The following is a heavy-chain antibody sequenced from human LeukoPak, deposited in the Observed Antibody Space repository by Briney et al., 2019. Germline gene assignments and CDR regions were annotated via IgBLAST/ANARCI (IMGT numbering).Heavy chain of an antibody. CDR1: GFTVSSNY. CDR3: ATYYYDSSGYYYPTDY. D-gene: IGHD3-22*01. CDR2: IYSGGST. J-gene: IGHJ4*02. Sequence: GGSLRLSCAASGFTVSSNYMSWVRQAPGKGPEWVSVIYSGGSTYYADSVKGRFTISRDNSKNTLYLQMNSLRAEDTAVYYCATYYYDSSGYYYPTDYWGQGTLVTVSS. V-gene: IGHV3-53*01.